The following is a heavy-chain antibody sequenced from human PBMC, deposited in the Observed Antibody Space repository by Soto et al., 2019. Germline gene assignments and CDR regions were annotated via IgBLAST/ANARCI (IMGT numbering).Heavy chain of an antibody. J-gene: IGHJ4*02. Sequence: GASVKVSCKVSGYTLTELSMHWVRQAPGKGLEWMGGFDPEDGETIYAQKFQGRVTMTEDTSTDTAYMELSSLRSEDTAVYYCATMRIQLFSPLFDYWGQGTLVTVSS. D-gene: IGHD5-18*01. CDR3: ATMRIQLFSPLFDY. V-gene: IGHV1-24*01. CDR1: GYTLTELS. CDR2: FDPEDGET.